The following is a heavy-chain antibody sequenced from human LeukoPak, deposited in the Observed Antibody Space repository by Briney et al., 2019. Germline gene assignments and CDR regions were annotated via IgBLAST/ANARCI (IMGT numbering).Heavy chain of an antibody. J-gene: IGHJ4*02. Sequence: GASVKVSCKASGYTLTSYGISWVRQAPGQGLEWMGWIGAYNGNTNYAQSLQGRVTMTTDTSTSTAYMELTSLTSDDTAVYYCARDKDLGAVAGTFDYWGQGTLVTVSS. D-gene: IGHD6-19*01. V-gene: IGHV1-18*01. CDR1: GYTLTSYG. CDR3: ARDKDLGAVAGTFDY. CDR2: IGAYNGNT.